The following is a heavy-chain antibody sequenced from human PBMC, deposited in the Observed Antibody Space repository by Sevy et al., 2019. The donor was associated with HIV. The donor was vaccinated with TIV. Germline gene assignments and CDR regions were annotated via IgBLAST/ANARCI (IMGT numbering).Heavy chain of an antibody. D-gene: IGHD3-16*02. Sequence: GGSLRLSCAASGFTFSSYAMHWVRQAPGTGLEWVAVISYDGSNKYYADSVKGRFTISRDNSKNTLYLQMNSLRAEDTAVYYCARSFMITFGGVIEGSYFDYWGQRTLVTVSS. CDR3: ARSFMITFGGVIEGSYFDY. CDR2: ISYDGSNK. V-gene: IGHV3-30-3*01. CDR1: GFTFSSYA. J-gene: IGHJ4*02.